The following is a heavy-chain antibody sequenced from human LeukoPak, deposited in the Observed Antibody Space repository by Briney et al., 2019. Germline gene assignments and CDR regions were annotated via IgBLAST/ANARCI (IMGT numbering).Heavy chain of an antibody. V-gene: IGHV4-39*07. J-gene: IGHJ4*02. CDR1: GGSISSSSNF. Sequence: PSETLSLTCTVSGGSISSSSNFWGWIRQPPGKGLEWIGSISYSGSAYYNPSLKSRVTISVDTSKNQFSLKLNSVTAADTAVYYCARARRRKHPVVVTASPYYFDYWGQGTLVTVSS. CDR3: ARARRRKHPVVVTASPYYFDY. D-gene: IGHD2-21*02. CDR2: ISYSGSA.